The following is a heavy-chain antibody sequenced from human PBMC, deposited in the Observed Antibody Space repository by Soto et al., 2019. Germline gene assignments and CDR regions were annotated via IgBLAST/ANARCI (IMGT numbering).Heavy chain of an antibody. V-gene: IGHV1-69*01. CDR1: GGTLSSLV. D-gene: IGHD6-19*01. Sequence: QVQLVQSGAEVKKPGSSVKVSCKASGGTLSSLVISWVRQAPGQGLEWVGGIIPIFGKANYAQNFQGRVTITADESTSTDYMELSSLRPEDTAVYCCAKLVITGGWYIYWGQGTLVTVSS. CDR3: AKLVITGGWYIY. CDR2: IIPIFGKA. J-gene: IGHJ4*02.